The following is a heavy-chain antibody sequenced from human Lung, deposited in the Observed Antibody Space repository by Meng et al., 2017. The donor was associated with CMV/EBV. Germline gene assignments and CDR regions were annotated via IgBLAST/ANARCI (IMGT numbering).Heavy chain of an antibody. Sequence: SETXSLXCTVSGGSINSGMNYWSWIRQPPGKGLEWIGNIYNSRRSSYSRSVESRVAISVDTSKNQISLKVRSVTAADTAMYFCARSSGWSGYIYDMDVWGRGXTVTFSS. CDR1: GGSINSGMNY. CDR2: IYNSRRS. CDR3: ARSSGWSGYIYDMDV. V-gene: IGHV4-30-4*08. J-gene: IGHJ6*02. D-gene: IGHD3-3*01.